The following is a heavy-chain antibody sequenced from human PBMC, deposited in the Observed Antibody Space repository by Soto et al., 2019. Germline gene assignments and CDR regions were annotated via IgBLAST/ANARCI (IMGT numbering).Heavy chain of an antibody. D-gene: IGHD3-22*01. V-gene: IGHV3-13*01. CDR2: IGTAGDT. CDR1: GFTFSSYD. J-gene: IGHJ2*01. CDR3: ARGLRDSSGYYDDSYFDL. Sequence: EVQLVESGGGLVQPGGSLRLSCAASGFTFSSYDMHWVRQATGKGLEWVSAIGTAGDTYYPGSVKGRFTISRENAKNSLYLQMNSLRAGDTAVYYCARGLRDSSGYYDDSYFDLWGRGTLVTVSS.